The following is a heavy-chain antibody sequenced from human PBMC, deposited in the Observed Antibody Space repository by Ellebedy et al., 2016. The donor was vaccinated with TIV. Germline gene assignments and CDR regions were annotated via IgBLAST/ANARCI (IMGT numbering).Heavy chain of an antibody. Sequence: AASVKVSCKASGYTFTSYGISWVRQAPGQGLEWMGWISAYNGNTNYAQKLQGRVTMTTDTSTSTAYMELRSLRSDDTAVYYCARLGVGYYGSGSPYYYYGMDVWGQGTTVTVSS. CDR3: ARLGVGYYGSGSPYYYYGMDV. D-gene: IGHD3-10*01. J-gene: IGHJ6*02. CDR2: ISAYNGNT. V-gene: IGHV1-18*04. CDR1: GYTFTSYG.